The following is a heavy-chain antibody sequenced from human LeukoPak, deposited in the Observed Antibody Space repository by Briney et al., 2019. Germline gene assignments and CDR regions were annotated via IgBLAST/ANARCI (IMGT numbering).Heavy chain of an antibody. Sequence: AGSLRLSSAASGFTLSSYGMHWVRQAPCKGLEWVAVISYDGSNKYYADSVKGRFTISRDNSKNTLYLQMNSLRAEDTAVYYCARIHDAFDIWGQGTMVTVSS. CDR1: GFTLSSYG. V-gene: IGHV3-30*03. J-gene: IGHJ3*02. CDR2: ISYDGSNK. CDR3: ARIHDAFDI. D-gene: IGHD5-18*01.